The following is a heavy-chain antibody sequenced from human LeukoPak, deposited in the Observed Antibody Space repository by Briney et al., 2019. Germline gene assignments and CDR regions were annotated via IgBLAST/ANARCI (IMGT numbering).Heavy chain of an antibody. CDR1: GGSISSYY. CDR3: ASPSEAPFLSGAFDI. D-gene: IGHD3-3*01. J-gene: IGHJ3*02. V-gene: IGHV4-59*01. Sequence: SETLSLTCTVSGGSISSYYWSWIRQPPGRGLEWIGYIYYSGSTNYNPSLKSRVTISVGTSKNQFSLKLSSVTAADTAVYYCASPSEAPFLSGAFDIWGQGTMVTVSS. CDR2: IYYSGST.